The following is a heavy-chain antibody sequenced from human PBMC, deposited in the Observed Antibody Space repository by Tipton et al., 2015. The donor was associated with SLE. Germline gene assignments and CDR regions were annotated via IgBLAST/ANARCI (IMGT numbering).Heavy chain of an antibody. CDR1: SGSITGHH. CDR3: AGRLLGKWLQYY. Sequence: QVQLVQSGPEVKPSETLSLTCTVSSGSITGHHWSWIRQPPGKGLEWIGYILYTGTTEYNPSLKGRVTISVDTPKNQFSLKVTSVTAADTATYYCAGRLLGKWLQYYWGQGTLVTVSS. J-gene: IGHJ4*02. D-gene: IGHD5-12*01. CDR2: ILYTGTT. V-gene: IGHV4-59*03.